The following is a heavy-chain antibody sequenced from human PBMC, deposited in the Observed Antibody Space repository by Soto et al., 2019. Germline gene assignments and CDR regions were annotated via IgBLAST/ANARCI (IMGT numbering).Heavy chain of an antibody. D-gene: IGHD5-12*01. CDR3: ARARLRAVYAFDI. CDR2: IYYSGST. CDR1: GGAVSSGAYY. V-gene: IGHV4-31*03. Sequence: QVQLQESDAGLVKASQTLSLTCTVSGGAVSSGAYYWPWIRQRPGKGLEWIGYIYYSGSTYYSPSLNSRSSISLDTSQKQFSLRLGSVTAADTAMYYCARARLRAVYAFDIWGQGTMVTVSS. J-gene: IGHJ3*02.